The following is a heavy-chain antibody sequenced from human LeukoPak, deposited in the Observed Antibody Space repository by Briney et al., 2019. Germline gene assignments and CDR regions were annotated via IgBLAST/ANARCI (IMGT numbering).Heavy chain of an antibody. CDR3: ARRHEDTAMVWGHYYYYYYMDV. D-gene: IGHD5-18*01. J-gene: IGHJ6*03. V-gene: IGHV3-7*01. CDR2: IKQDGSEK. Sequence: TGGSLRLSCAASGFTFSSYWMSWVRQAPGKGMEWVANIKQDGSEKYYVDSVKGRFTISRDNAKNSLYLQMNSLRAEDPAVYYCARRHEDTAMVWGHYYYYYYMDVWGKGTTVTVSS. CDR1: GFTFSSYW.